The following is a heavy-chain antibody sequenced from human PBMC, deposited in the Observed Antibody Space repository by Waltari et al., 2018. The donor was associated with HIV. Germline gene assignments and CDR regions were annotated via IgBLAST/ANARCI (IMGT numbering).Heavy chain of an antibody. CDR3: ARQTTVVTPFDY. CDR1: GGSISSSSYY. Sequence: QLQLQESGPGLVKPSETLSLTCTVSGGSISSSSYYWGWIRQPPGKGLEWIGSIYYRWSTDYNPSLKGRVTISVDTSKNQFSLKLSSVTAADTAVYYCARQTTVVTPFDYWGQGTLVTVSS. CDR2: IYYRWST. D-gene: IGHD4-17*01. V-gene: IGHV4-39*01. J-gene: IGHJ4*02.